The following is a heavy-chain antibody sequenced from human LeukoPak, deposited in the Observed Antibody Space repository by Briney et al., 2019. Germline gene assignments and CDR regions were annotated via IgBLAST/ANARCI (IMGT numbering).Heavy chain of an antibody. J-gene: IGHJ3*02. V-gene: IGHV1-8*03. CDR1: GYTFTRYY. CDR3: LRGTYSIFGVVIKTSDAFDI. D-gene: IGHD3-3*01. CDR2: MHPYWCNK. Sequence: ASVKVSCKASGYTFTRYYMHWLRQAPGQGLEWMGWMHPYWCNKGYAQKFQGRVTITRHTPISTASTDPRSQSYERTAGYFFLRGTYSIFGVVIKTSDAFDIWGQGTMVSVSS.